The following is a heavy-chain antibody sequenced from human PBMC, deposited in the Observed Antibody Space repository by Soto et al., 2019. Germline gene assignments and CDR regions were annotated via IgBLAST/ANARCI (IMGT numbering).Heavy chain of an antibody. V-gene: IGHV1-18*01. Sequence: QVQLVQSGAEVKKPGASVKVSCKASGYTFTSYGISWVRQAPGQGLEWMGWISAYNGNTNYAQKLQGRVTMTTDTSTSTAYMELRSRRSDDTAVYYCARDLGYYDSSGYYRTKKIDYWGQGTLVTVSS. CDR1: GYTFTSYG. D-gene: IGHD3-22*01. CDR2: ISAYNGNT. CDR3: ARDLGYYDSSGYYRTKKIDY. J-gene: IGHJ4*02.